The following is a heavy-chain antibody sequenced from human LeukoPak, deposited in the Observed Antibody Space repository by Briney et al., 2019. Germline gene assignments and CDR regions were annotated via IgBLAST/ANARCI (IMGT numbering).Heavy chain of an antibody. V-gene: IGHV4-34*01. J-gene: IGHJ5*02. CDR2: INHSGST. CDR1: GGSFSGYY. Sequence: SETLSLTCAVYGGSFSGYYWSWIRQPPGKGLEWIGEINHSGSTNYNPSLKGRVTISVDTSKNQFSLKLSSVTAADTAVYYCARGPRLNIVVVVAARFDPWGQGTLVTVSS. D-gene: IGHD2-15*01. CDR3: ARGPRLNIVVVVAARFDP.